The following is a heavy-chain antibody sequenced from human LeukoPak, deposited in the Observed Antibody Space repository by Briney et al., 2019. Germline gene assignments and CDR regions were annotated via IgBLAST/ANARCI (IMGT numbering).Heavy chain of an antibody. D-gene: IGHD1-26*01. CDR2: ISSSSTYM. CDR1: GFTLSSYS. Sequence: GGSLRLSCAASGFTLSSYSMNWVRQAPGKGLEWISYISSSSTYMFYSDSVKGRFTVSRDNARNSLYLQMNSLRDEDTAVYYCARVPAYYDYYYYGMDVWGQGTTVTVSS. CDR3: ARVPAYYDYYYYGMDV. J-gene: IGHJ6*02. V-gene: IGHV3-48*02.